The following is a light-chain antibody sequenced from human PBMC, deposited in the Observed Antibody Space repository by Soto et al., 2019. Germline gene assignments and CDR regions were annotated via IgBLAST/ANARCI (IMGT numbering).Light chain of an antibody. CDR3: LQYQSYWT. Sequence: DIQMTQSPSTLSASVGDRVSITCRASQSISRQLAWYQQKPGKAPNLLIYQASNLETGVPSRFTGSGSGTEFTRAISSLQPDDLATYYWLQYQSYWTFGQGTKVEVK. V-gene: IGKV1-5*03. J-gene: IGKJ1*01. CDR2: QAS. CDR1: QSISRQ.